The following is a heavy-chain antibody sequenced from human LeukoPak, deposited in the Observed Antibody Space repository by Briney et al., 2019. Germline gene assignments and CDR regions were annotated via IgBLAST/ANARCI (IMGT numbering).Heavy chain of an antibody. D-gene: IGHD4-11*01. J-gene: IGHJ4*02. Sequence: GGSLRLSCAASGFSFSSNGMHWVRQAPGKGLEWVSAISGSGGSTYYADSVKGRFTISRDNSKNTLYLQMNSLRAEDTAVYYCAKDRATVTTPFDYWGQGTLVTVSS. CDR3: AKDRATVTTPFDY. CDR1: GFSFSSNG. CDR2: ISGSGGST. V-gene: IGHV3-23*01.